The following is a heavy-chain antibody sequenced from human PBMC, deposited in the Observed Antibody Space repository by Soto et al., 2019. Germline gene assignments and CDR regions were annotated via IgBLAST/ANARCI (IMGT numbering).Heavy chain of an antibody. CDR1: GGSISSGGYS. CDR2: IYHSGST. V-gene: IGHV4-30-2*01. J-gene: IGHJ3*02. D-gene: IGHD2-15*01. Sequence: SETLSLTCAVSGGSISSGGYSWSWIRQPPGKGLEWIGYIYHSGSTYYNPSLKSRVTISVDRSKNQFSLKLSSVTAADTAVYYYDSFGRPLYGLDIWGQGTMVTVSS. CDR3: DSFGRPLYGLDI.